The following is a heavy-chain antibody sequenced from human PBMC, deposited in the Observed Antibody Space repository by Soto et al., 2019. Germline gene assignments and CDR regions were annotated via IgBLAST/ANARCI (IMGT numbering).Heavy chain of an antibody. CDR2: TYYRSKWYN. CDR3: ASGGSSIAALEGYYYYGMDV. V-gene: IGHV6-1*01. D-gene: IGHD6-6*01. CDR1: GDSVSSNSAA. Sequence: SQTLSLTCAISGDSVSSNSAAWNWIRQSPSRGLEWLGRTYYRSKWYNDYAVSVKSRITINTDTSKNQFSLQLNSVTPEDTAVYYCASGGSSIAALEGYYYYGMDVWGQGTTVTVSS. J-gene: IGHJ6*02.